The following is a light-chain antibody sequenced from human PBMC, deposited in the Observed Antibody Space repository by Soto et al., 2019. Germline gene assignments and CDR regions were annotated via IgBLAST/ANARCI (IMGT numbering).Light chain of an antibody. Sequence: EVVLTQSQATLSVSPGEGVTLSCRASRVFGATLAWYQQKPGQTPRLLFYDTSARATGVPARFSGSRSGQEFTLTINSLQSEDFAIYYGQRYNNWPLTFGGGTKVESK. CDR1: RVFGAT. J-gene: IGKJ4*01. CDR2: DTS. V-gene: IGKV3-15*01. CDR3: QRYNNWPLT.